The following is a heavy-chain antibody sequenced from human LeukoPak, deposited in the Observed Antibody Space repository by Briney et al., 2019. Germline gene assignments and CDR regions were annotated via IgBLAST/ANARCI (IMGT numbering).Heavy chain of an antibody. Sequence: SETLSLTCAVYGGSFSGYYWSWIRQPPGKGLEWIGEINHSGSTNYNPSLERRVTISVDASKSQFSLRLNSVSAADTAVYFCARELWGVADYWGQGTLVTVSS. CDR3: ARELWGVADY. CDR1: GGSFSGYY. D-gene: IGHD3-10*01. CDR2: INHSGST. J-gene: IGHJ4*02. V-gene: IGHV4-34*01.